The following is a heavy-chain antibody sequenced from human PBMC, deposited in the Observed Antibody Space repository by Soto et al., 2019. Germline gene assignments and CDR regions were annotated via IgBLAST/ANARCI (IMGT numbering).Heavy chain of an antibody. CDR2: IIPIFGTA. J-gene: IGHJ6*02. D-gene: IGHD2-2*02. Sequence: APVKVSCKASGGTFSSYAISWVRQAPGQGLEWMGGIIPIFGTANYAQKFQGRVTITADESASTAYMELSSLRSEDTAVYYCASFRDCSSTSCYNYYYGMDVWGQGTTVTVSS. CDR1: GGTFSSYA. V-gene: IGHV1-69*13. CDR3: ASFRDCSSTSCYNYYYGMDV.